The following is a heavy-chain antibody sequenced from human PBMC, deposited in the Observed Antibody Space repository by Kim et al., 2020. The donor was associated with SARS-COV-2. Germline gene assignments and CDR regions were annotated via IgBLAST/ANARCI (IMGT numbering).Heavy chain of an antibody. V-gene: IGHV4-39*07. Sequence: SETLSLTCTVSGGSISSSSYYWGWIRQPPGKGLEWIGSIYYSGSTYYNPSLKSRVTISVDTSKNQFSLKLSSVTAADTAVYYCARDLFGDQDCSGGSCYSFSYYGMDVWGQGTTVTVSS. CDR3: ARDLFGDQDCSGGSCYSFSYYGMDV. D-gene: IGHD2-15*01. J-gene: IGHJ6*02. CDR2: IYYSGST. CDR1: GGSISSSSYY.